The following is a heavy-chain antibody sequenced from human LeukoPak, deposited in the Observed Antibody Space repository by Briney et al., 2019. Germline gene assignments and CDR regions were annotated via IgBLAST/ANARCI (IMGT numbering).Heavy chain of an antibody. D-gene: IGHD3-10*01. CDR1: GYSFTSYW. CDR3: ARPRAAGKRGSGSYYNFDY. J-gene: IGHJ4*02. V-gene: IGHV5-51*01. Sequence: GESLKISCKGSGYSFTSYWIDWVRQMPGKVLEWMGIIYPGDSDTRYSPSFQGQVTISADKSISTAYLQWSSLKASDTAMYYCARPRAAGKRGSGSYYNFDYWGQGTLVTVSS. CDR2: IYPGDSDT.